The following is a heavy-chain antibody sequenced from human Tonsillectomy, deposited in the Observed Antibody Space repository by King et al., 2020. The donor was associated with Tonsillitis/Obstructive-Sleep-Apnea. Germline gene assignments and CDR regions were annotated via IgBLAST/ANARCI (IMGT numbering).Heavy chain of an antibody. CDR2: ISSSGATI. D-gene: IGHD3-16*01. CDR3: MRDTGIVAAWGDY. CDR1: GFTFRSYE. J-gene: IGHJ4*02. V-gene: IGHV3-48*03. Sequence: ESGGDLVQPGGSLRLSCAASGFTFRSYEMNWVRQAPGKGLEWLSYISSSGATIYYTDSVRGRFTISRDNAKNLLYLQMNSLRAEDTAVYYCMRDTGIVAAWGDYWGQGTLVTVSS.